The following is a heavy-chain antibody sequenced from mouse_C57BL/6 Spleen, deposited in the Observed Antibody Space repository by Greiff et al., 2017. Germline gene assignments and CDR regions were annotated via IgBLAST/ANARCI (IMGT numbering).Heavy chain of an antibody. CDR3: ARRRENDYDGYYYAMDY. D-gene: IGHD2-4*01. V-gene: IGHV1-55*01. Sequence: VQLQQPGAELVKPGASVKMSCKASGYTFTSYWITWVKQRPGQGLEWIGDIYPGSGSTNYNEKFKSKATLTVDTSSRTAYMQLSSLTSEDSAVXYCARRRENDYDGYYYAMDYWGQGTSVTVSS. CDR2: IYPGSGST. CDR1: GYTFTSYW. J-gene: IGHJ4*01.